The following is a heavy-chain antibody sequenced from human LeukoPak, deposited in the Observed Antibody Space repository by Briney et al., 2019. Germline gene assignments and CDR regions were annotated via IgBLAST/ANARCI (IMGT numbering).Heavy chain of an antibody. Sequence: GRSLRISCAASGFTFSSYGMHWVRQAPGKGLEWVAVISYDGSNKYYADSVKGRFTISRDNSKNTLYLQMNSLRAEDTAVYYCAKDSGSSGWENYYYYGMDVWGQGTTVTVSS. J-gene: IGHJ6*02. CDR3: AKDSGSSGWENYYYYGMDV. CDR2: ISYDGSNK. D-gene: IGHD6-19*01. V-gene: IGHV3-30*18. CDR1: GFTFSSYG.